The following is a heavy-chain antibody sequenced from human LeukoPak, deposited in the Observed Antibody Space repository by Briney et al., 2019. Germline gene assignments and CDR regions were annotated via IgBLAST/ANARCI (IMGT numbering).Heavy chain of an antibody. J-gene: IGHJ3*02. CDR1: GGSISSYY. CDR2: IYTSGST. Sequence: SSETLSLTCTVSGGSISSYYWSWIRQPAGKGLEWIGRIYTSGSTNYNPSLKSRVTMSVDTSKNQFSLKLSPVTAADTAVYYCARVIKGPADIHDAFDIWGQGTMVTVSS. D-gene: IGHD2-2*02. CDR3: ARVIKGPADIHDAFDI. V-gene: IGHV4-4*07.